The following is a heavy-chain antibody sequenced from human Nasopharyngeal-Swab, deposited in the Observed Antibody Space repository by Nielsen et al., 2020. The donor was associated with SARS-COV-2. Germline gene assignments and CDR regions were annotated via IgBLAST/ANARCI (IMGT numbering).Heavy chain of an antibody. CDR2: ISWKSGNM. CDR3: AKTMVRGDFYYFLDV. Sequence: GGSLRLSCVASGFSFDDYTMHWVRQAPGKGLEWVSGISWKSGNMGYADSVKGRFTISRDNAKNSVYLQMNSLSPEDTALYYCAKTMVRGDFYYFLDVWGKGTTVTVSS. J-gene: IGHJ6*03. V-gene: IGHV3-9*01. D-gene: IGHD3-10*01. CDR1: GFSFDDYT.